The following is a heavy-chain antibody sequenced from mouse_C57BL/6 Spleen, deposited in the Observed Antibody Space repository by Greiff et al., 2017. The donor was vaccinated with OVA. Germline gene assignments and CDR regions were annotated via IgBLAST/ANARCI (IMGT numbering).Heavy chain of an antibody. D-gene: IGHD2-4*01. V-gene: IGHV1-82*01. CDR3: ARWGAYDYILFDY. CDR2: IYPGDGDT. CDR1: GYAFSSSW. Sequence: VQLQQSGPELVKPGASVKISCKASGYAFSSSWMNWVKQRPGKGLEWIGRIYPGDGDTNYNGKFKGKATLTADKSSSTAYMQLSSLTSEDSAVYFCARWGAYDYILFDYWGQGTTLTVSS. J-gene: IGHJ2*01.